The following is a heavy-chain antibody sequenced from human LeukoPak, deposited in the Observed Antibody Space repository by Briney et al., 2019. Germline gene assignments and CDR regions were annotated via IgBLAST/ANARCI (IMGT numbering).Heavy chain of an antibody. V-gene: IGHV3-48*01. CDR2: ISSDSSSI. D-gene: IGHD3-9*01. Sequence: PGGSLRLSCAASGFTFSSYSMNWVRQAPGKGLEWVSYISSDSSSIYYADSVKGRFTISRDNAKNSLYLQMSSLRAEDTAVYYCAGDILTGYSFDYWGQGTLVTVSS. CDR3: AGDILTGYSFDY. J-gene: IGHJ4*02. CDR1: GFTFSSYS.